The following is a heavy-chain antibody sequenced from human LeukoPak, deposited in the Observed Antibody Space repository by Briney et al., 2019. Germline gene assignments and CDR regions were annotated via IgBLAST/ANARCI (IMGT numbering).Heavy chain of an antibody. CDR2: IGRNSGDI. D-gene: IGHD6-19*01. J-gene: IGHJ3*02. V-gene: IGHV3-9*01. Sequence: PAGSLGVSCAASGFTFADYSMHWVRQAPGKGLEWVAGIGRNSGDIGYAHSVQGRFTISRDNATNSVYPEMNSLRAEDTALYYCAKALRRYSSGEDAFDIWGQGTMVTVSS. CDR3: AKALRRYSSGEDAFDI. CDR1: GFTFADYS.